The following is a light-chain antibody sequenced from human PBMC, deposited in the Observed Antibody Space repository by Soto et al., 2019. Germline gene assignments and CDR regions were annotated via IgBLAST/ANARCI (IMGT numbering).Light chain of an antibody. CDR2: GAS. CDR3: QQYNNWPPLT. J-gene: IGKJ4*01. CDR1: KSVGNN. V-gene: IGKV3-15*01. Sequence: EIVMTQSPATLSVSPGERAILSCRASKSVGNNLAWYQQKPGQAPRLLIYGASTRATGIPARFRGSGSGTEFTLSISSLQSEDFAIYYCQQYNNWPPLTFGGGTKVEIK.